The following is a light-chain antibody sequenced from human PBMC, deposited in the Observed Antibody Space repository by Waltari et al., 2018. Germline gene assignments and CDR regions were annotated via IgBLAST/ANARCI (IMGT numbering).Light chain of an antibody. J-gene: IGLJ2*01. CDR2: RNN. CDR1: SSNIGTNY. CDR3: AACDDSLSAVV. Sequence: QSLLTQSPSTSGTPGQRVTISCSGSSSNIGTNYVYWYQQLPGTAPNLLITRNNRRPAGVPDRFSGSKSGTSASLAISGLRSEDGAVYYCAACDDSLSAVVFGGGTRLTVL. V-gene: IGLV1-47*01.